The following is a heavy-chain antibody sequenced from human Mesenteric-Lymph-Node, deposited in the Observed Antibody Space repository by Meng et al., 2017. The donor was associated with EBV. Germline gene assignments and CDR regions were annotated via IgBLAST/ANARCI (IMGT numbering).Heavy chain of an antibody. Sequence: EVQLVESGGALVQPGGSLGLSCAASGFTFSRYWMHWVRQAPGKGLVWVSRTNEDGGITTYADSVKGRFTISRDNTKNTLYLQMNSLRAEDTGVYFCSRDLVGSDDDWGQGTLVTVSS. CDR1: GFTFSRYW. J-gene: IGHJ4*02. CDR2: TNEDGGIT. D-gene: IGHD6-25*01. CDR3: SRDLVGSDDD. V-gene: IGHV3-74*01.